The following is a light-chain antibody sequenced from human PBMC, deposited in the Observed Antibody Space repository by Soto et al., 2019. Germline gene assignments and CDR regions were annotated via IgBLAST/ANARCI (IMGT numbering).Light chain of an antibody. CDR1: RSSIGRNF. CDR3: AAWDDTLNGQV. Sequence: QSVMTQPPSVSGTPGQRVSLSCSGSRSSIGRNFVYWYQHLPGTAPKLLIQRNNERPSGVPDRFSGSKSGTSVSLAISGLRSQDEATYYCAAWDDTLNGQVFGGGTKLTVL. V-gene: IGLV1-47*01. CDR2: RNN. J-gene: IGLJ3*02.